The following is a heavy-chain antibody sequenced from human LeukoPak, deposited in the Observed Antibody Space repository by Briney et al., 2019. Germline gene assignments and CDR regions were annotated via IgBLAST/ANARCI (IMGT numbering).Heavy chain of an antibody. V-gene: IGHV3-30-3*01. CDR1: GFTFSSYA. J-gene: IGHJ4*02. D-gene: IGHD6-19*01. CDR3: ARERGTGVAGTGAVFDY. CDR2: ISYDGSNK. Sequence: GGSLRLSCAASGFTFSSYAMHWVRQAPGKGLEWVAVISYDGSNKYYADSVKGRFTISRDNSKNTLYLQMNSLRAEDTAVYYCARERGTGVAGTGAVFDYWGQGTLVTVSS.